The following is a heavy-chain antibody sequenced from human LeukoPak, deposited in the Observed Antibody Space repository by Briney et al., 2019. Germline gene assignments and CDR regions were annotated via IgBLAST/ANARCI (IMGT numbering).Heavy chain of an antibody. J-gene: IGHJ5*02. CDR3: ARVNVYYDFWSGYLGP. Sequence: SVKVSCKASGGTFSSYAISWVRQAPGQGLEWMGRIIPIFGTANYAQKFQGRVTITADESTSTAYMELSSLRSEDTAVYYCARVNVYYDFWSGYLGPWGQGTLVTVSS. CDR1: GGTFSSYA. D-gene: IGHD3-3*01. CDR2: IIPIFGTA. V-gene: IGHV1-69*13.